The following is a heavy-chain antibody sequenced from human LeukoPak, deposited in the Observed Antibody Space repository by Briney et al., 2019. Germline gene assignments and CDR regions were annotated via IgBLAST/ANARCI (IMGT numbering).Heavy chain of an antibody. Sequence: SVKVFCKASGGTFSSYAISWVRQAPGQGLEWMGGIIPIFGTANYAQKFQGRVTITTDESTSTAYMELSSLRSEDTAVYYCARGGLMTTVTTELDYWGQGTLVTVSS. V-gene: IGHV1-69*05. D-gene: IGHD4-17*01. J-gene: IGHJ4*02. CDR3: ARGGLMTTVTTELDY. CDR1: GGTFSSYA. CDR2: IIPIFGTA.